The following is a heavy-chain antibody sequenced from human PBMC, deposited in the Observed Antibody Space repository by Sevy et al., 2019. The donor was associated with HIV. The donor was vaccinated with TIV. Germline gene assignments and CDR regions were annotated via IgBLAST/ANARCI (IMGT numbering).Heavy chain of an antibody. Sequence: GESLKISCKGSGYSFTSYWIGWVRQMPGKGLEWMGIIYPGDSDTRYSPSFQGQVTISADKSISTAYLQWGSLKASDTAMYYCARLPGRGSGGRINAFDIWGQGTMVTVSS. CDR1: GYSFTSYW. J-gene: IGHJ3*02. D-gene: IGHD2-15*01. CDR2: IYPGDSDT. CDR3: ARLPGRGSGGRINAFDI. V-gene: IGHV5-51*01.